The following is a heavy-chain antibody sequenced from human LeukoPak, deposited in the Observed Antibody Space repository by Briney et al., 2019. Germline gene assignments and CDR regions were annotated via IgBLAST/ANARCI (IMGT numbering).Heavy chain of an antibody. CDR3: ARDLYSSSWFPTGGDY. Sequence: GASVKVSCKASGYTFTSYDINWVRQATGQGLEWMGWMNPNSGNTGYAQKFQGRVTMTRNTSISTAYMELSSLRAEDTAVYYCARDLYSSSWFPTGGDYWGQGTLVTVSS. CDR2: MNPNSGNT. CDR1: GYTFTSYD. V-gene: IGHV1-8*01. J-gene: IGHJ4*02. D-gene: IGHD6-13*01.